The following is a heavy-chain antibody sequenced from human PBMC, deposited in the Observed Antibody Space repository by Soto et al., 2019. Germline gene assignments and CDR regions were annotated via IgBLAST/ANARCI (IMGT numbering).Heavy chain of an antibody. Sequence: PSETLSLTCTVSGGSISYEYYHWTWIRQSPGKGLEWIGYIHYSGSIIYNPSLKSRVTISVDTSKNQFSLKLSSVTAADTAVYYCARVRSPHYDFWSGYGFRDYYYYMDVWGKGTTVTVSS. V-gene: IGHV4-61*01. CDR2: IHYSGSI. J-gene: IGHJ6*03. CDR1: GGSISYEYYH. D-gene: IGHD3-3*01. CDR3: ARVRSPHYDFWSGYGFRDYYYYMDV.